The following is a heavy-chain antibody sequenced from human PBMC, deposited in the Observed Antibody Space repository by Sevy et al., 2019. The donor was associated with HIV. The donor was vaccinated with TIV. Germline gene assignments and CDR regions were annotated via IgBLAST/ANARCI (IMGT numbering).Heavy chain of an antibody. Sequence: SETLSLTCTVSVGSISHYYWSWIRQPPGKGLEWIGFVYYTGNTNYNPSLKGRVTVALDTSKNQFSLKLNSVTAADTAVYYCVRQGGLFDYGMDVWGPGTTVTVSS. D-gene: IGHD2-21*01. CDR1: VGSISHYY. CDR2: VYYTGNT. CDR3: VRQGGLFDYGMDV. V-gene: IGHV4-59*01. J-gene: IGHJ6*02.